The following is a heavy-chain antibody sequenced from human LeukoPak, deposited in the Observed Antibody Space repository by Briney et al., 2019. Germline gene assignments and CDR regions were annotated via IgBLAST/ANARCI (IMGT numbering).Heavy chain of an antibody. CDR3: ARVAPYYDFWSGYSYMDV. Sequence: GGSLRLSCAASGFTFSSYGMHWVRQAPGKGLEWVAVIWYDGSNKYYADSVKGRFTISRDNSKNTLYLQMNSLRAEDTAVYYCARVAPYYDFWSGYSYMDVWGKGTTVTVSS. CDR2: IWYDGSNK. D-gene: IGHD3-3*01. J-gene: IGHJ6*03. CDR1: GFTFSSYG. V-gene: IGHV3-33*01.